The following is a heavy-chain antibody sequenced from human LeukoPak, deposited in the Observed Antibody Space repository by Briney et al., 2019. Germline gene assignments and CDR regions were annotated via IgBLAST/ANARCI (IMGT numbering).Heavy chain of an antibody. J-gene: IGHJ4*02. CDR2: IWYDGSNK. Sequence: GGSLRLSCAASGFTFSSYGMHWVRQAPGKGLEWVAVIWYDGSNKYYADSVKGRFTISRDNSKNTLYLQMNSLRAEDTAVYYCAREDIRSGGRFDYWGQGTLVTVSS. D-gene: IGHD3-16*01. CDR1: GFTFSSYG. V-gene: IGHV3-33*01. CDR3: AREDIRSGGRFDY.